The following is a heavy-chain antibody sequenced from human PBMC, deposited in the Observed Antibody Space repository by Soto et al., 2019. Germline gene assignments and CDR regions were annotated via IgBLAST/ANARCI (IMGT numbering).Heavy chain of an antibody. CDR3: ASVRSIPHTAYFDY. Sequence: GGSLRLSCAASGFTFSDYYMSWIRQAPGKGLEWVSYISSSGSTIYYADSVKGRFTISRDNAKNSLYLQMNSLRAEDTAVYYCASVRSIPHTAYFDYWGQGTLVTVSS. V-gene: IGHV3-11*01. D-gene: IGHD2-2*02. CDR2: ISSSGSTI. CDR1: GFTFSDYY. J-gene: IGHJ4*02.